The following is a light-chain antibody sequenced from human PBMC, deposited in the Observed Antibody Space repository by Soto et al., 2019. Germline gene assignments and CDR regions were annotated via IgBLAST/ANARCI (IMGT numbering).Light chain of an antibody. J-gene: IGKJ3*01. CDR3: QEHGSSPFT. CDR2: GAS. CDR1: QSVTSSY. Sequence: EVVLTQSPGTLSLSPGERATLSCRASQSVTSSYLAWYQQNPGQAPRLLIYGASTRATGIPDRFSASGSGTDFSVTISRLEPEDFEAYYCQEHGSSPFTFGPGTKVDIK. V-gene: IGKV3-20*01.